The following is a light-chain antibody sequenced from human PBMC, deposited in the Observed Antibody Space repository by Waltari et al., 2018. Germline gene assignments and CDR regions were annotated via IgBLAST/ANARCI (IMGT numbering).Light chain of an antibody. CDR3: QQTYTMPDT. Sequence: DIQVTQSPSSLSASVGDRVTITFRATQNVNGYLNWYQQNPGKPTNVLIYTTANLQIVVLSRCSGSRFGTEFTLTISSLQHEDSVTYYCQQTYTMPDTFGQGTKLEIK. J-gene: IGKJ2*01. CDR2: TTA. V-gene: IGKV1-39*01. CDR1: QNVNGY.